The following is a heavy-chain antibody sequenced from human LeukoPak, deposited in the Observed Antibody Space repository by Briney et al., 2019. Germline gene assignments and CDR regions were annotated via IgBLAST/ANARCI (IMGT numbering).Heavy chain of an antibody. J-gene: IGHJ4*02. D-gene: IGHD3-10*01. Sequence: ASVTVSCKVSGYTLTELSMHWVRQAPGKGLEWMGGFDPEDGETIYAQKFQGRVTMTEDTSTDTAYMELSSPRSESTAVYYCATGVTYYGSGSHTEFDYWGQGTLVTVSS. CDR3: ATGVTYYGSGSHTEFDY. V-gene: IGHV1-24*01. CDR2: FDPEDGET. CDR1: GYTLTELS.